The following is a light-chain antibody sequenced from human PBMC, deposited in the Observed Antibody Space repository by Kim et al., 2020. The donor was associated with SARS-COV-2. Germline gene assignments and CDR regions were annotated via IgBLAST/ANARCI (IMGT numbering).Light chain of an antibody. CDR2: SNS. J-gene: IGLJ1*01. V-gene: IGLV1-44*01. CDR3: AAWDGSLNGYV. CDR1: SSNIGSNT. Sequence: QSVLTQPPSASGTPGQRITISCSGSSSNIGSNTVNWYQQLLGTAPKLVIYSNSQRPSGVADRFSGSRSVTSASLAISWLQSEDEADYYCAAWDGSLNGYVFGTGTKVTVL.